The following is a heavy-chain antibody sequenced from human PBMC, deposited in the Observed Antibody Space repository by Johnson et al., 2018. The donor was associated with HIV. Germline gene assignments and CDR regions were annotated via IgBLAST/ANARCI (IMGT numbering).Heavy chain of an antibody. J-gene: IGHJ3*01. D-gene: IGHD3-3*01. Sequence: VQLVESGGGLVQPGRSLRLSCAASGFTFSNYGMHWVRQAPGKGLEWVAVITFEGSDKYYADSVKGRVTISRDDSKNTLYLQMNSLRAEDTAVYYCTTGTLVFQGSGYTTTYDAFDFWGQGTMVTVSS. CDR1: GFTFSNYG. CDR3: TTGTLVFQGSGYTTTYDAFDF. CDR2: ITFEGSDK. V-gene: IGHV3-30*03.